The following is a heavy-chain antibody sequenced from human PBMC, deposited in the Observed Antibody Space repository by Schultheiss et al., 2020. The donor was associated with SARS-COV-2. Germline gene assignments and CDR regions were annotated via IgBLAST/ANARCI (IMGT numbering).Heavy chain of an antibody. CDR3: ARGVATVTYYIYYFDY. D-gene: IGHD4-17*01. CDR2: IPYDGSNT. V-gene: IGHV3-30*02. Sequence: GESLKISCVASGFRFSNYGIHWVRQAPGKGLEWVTFIPYDGSNTYYADSVKGRFTLSRDNSKNTLYLQMNSLRAEDTAVYYCARGVATVTYYIYYFDYWGQGTLVTVSS. J-gene: IGHJ4*02. CDR1: GFRFSNYG.